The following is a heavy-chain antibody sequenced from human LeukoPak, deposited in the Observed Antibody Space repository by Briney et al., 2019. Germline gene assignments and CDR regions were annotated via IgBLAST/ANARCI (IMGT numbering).Heavy chain of an antibody. J-gene: IGHJ4*02. CDR3: ARRDTALDY. CDR2: IYHSGST. D-gene: IGHD5-18*01. Sequence: PSETLSLTCTVSGYSISSGYYWGWIRQPPGKGLEWIGSIYHSGSTYYNPSLKSRVTISVDTSKNQFSLKLSSVTAADTAVYYCARRDTALDYWGQGTLVTVSS. V-gene: IGHV4-38-2*02. CDR1: GYSISSGYY.